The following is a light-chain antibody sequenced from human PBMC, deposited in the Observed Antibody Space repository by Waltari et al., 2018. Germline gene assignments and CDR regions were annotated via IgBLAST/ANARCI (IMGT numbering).Light chain of an antibody. CDR2: KDS. V-gene: IGLV3-25*03. Sequence: SYELTHPPSVSVSPGQTARIPCSGDALPRQSAYWYQQKPGQAPVLVIYKDSERPSGIPERFSGSSSGTTVTLTISGVQAEDEADYYCQSADSSGTFVVFGGGTKLTVL. J-gene: IGLJ2*01. CDR1: ALPRQS. CDR3: QSADSSGTFVV.